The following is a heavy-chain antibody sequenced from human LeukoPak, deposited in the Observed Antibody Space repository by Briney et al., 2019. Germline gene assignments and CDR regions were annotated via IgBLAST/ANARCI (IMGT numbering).Heavy chain of an antibody. V-gene: IGHV4-61*01. J-gene: IGHJ6*02. CDR3: AREFADDSKHYGMDV. Sequence: SETLSLTCTVSGGSVSSGSYYWSWMRQPPGKGLEWIGYMYYSGGTKYNPSLKSRVTISVDTSKNQFSLKLSSVTAADTAVYYCAREFADDSKHYGMDVWGQGTTVTVSS. D-gene: IGHD3-9*01. CDR1: GGSVSSGSYY. CDR2: MYYSGGT.